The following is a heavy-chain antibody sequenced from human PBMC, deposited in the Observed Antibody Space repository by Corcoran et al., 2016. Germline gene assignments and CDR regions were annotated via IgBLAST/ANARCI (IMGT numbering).Heavy chain of an antibody. CDR2: IWYDGSNE. CDR3: ARDLFMFVEFGFDY. Sequence: QVQLVESGGGVVQPGRSLRISCAASGFIFSNYGMHWVRQAPGKGLEWVAVIWYDGSNEYYPNSVKGRFTISRDNSKKTLYLQMNSLRAEDTAVYYCARDLFMFVEFGFDYWGQGTLVTVSS. CDR1: GFIFSNYG. V-gene: IGHV3-33*01. D-gene: IGHD3-10*02. J-gene: IGHJ4*01.